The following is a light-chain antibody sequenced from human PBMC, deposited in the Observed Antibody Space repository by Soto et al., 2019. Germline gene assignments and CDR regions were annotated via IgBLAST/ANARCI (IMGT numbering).Light chain of an antibody. J-gene: IGKJ1*01. Sequence: EILLTQSPGTLSLSPGERATLSCRASQSVSSSYLAWYQQKPGQAPRLLIYGASGRATGIPDRFSGSGSGTDFTLTISRLEAEDFAVYYCQQYGSSSWTFGQGTKVDIK. CDR1: QSVSSSY. V-gene: IGKV3-20*01. CDR3: QQYGSSSWT. CDR2: GAS.